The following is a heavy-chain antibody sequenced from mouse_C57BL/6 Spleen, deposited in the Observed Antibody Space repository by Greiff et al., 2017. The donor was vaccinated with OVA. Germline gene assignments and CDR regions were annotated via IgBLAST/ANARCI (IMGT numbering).Heavy chain of an antibody. CDR1: GYTFTDYE. J-gene: IGHJ3*01. CDR2: IDPETGGT. V-gene: IGHV1-15*01. CDR3: TRRIYDGSAWFAY. D-gene: IGHD2-3*01. Sequence: QVQLQQSGAELVRPGASVTLSCKASGYTFTDYEMHWVKQTPVHGLEWIGAIDPETGGTAYNQKFKGKAILTADKSSSTAYMELRSLTSEDSAVYYCTRRIYDGSAWFAYWGQGTLVTVSA.